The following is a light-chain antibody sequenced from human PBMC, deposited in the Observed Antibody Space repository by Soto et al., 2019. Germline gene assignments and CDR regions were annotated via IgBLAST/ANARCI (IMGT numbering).Light chain of an antibody. Sequence: QSALTQPASVSGSPGQSITISCTGTSSDVGGYNYVSWYQQHPGKAPKLMIYDVSNRPSGVSNRFSGYKSGNTASLTIYGLQAEDEDDYYCSSYTSSSLYVFGTGTKLTVL. CDR1: SSDVGGYNY. CDR3: SSYTSSSLYV. J-gene: IGLJ1*01. CDR2: DVS. V-gene: IGLV2-14*01.